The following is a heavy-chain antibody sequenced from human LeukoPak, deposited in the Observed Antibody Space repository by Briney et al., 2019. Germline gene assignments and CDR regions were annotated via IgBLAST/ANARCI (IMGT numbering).Heavy chain of an antibody. J-gene: IGHJ3*02. D-gene: IGHD4-17*01. CDR3: ARDYGDDDAFDI. Sequence: GESLKISCKGSGYSFTNYWIAWVRQMPGKGLEWMGSIYPGDSDTRYSPSFQGQVTFSADNSISTAYLQWSSLTASDTAIFYCARDYGDDDAFDIWGQGTMVTPSS. V-gene: IGHV5-51*01. CDR1: GYSFTNYW. CDR2: IYPGDSDT.